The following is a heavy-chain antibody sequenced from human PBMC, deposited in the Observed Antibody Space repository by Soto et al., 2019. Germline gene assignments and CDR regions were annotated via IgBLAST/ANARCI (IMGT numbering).Heavy chain of an antibody. J-gene: IGHJ6*02. CDR1: GYTFTSYG. Sequence: AASVKVSCKASGYTFTSYGISWVRQAPGQGLEWMGWISAYNGNTNYAQKLQGRVTMTTDTSTSTAYMELRSLRSDDTAVYYCARVGSDSSGYYYGSLYYYYYYGMDVWGQGTTVTVSS. V-gene: IGHV1-18*04. CDR2: ISAYNGNT. D-gene: IGHD3-22*01. CDR3: ARVGSDSSGYYYGSLYYYYYYGMDV.